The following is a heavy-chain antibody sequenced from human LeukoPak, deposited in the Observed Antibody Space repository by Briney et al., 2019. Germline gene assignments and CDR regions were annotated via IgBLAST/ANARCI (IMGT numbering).Heavy chain of an antibody. CDR1: GYRFTIYW. CDR3: ARLGSGSSSVD. Sequence: GESLKISCKGSGYRFTIYWIGWVRQMPGRGLEWIGIIYPGDSDIRYSPSFQGQVTISADKSTSTAYLQWSSLKASDTAMYYCARLGSGSSSVDWGQGTMVTVSS. CDR2: IYPGDSDI. D-gene: IGHD1-26*01. J-gene: IGHJ3*01. V-gene: IGHV5-51*01.